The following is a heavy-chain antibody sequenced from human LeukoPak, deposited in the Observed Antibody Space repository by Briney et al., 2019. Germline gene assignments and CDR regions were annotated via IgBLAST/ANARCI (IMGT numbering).Heavy chain of an antibody. V-gene: IGHV1-8*01. CDR2: MNPNSGNT. CDR1: GYTFTSYD. D-gene: IGHD2/OR15-2a*01. J-gene: IGHJ3*02. Sequence: ASVKVSCKASGYTFTSYDINWVRQATGQGLEWMGWMNPNSGNTGYAQTFQGRVTMTRNTSISTAYMELSSLRSEDTAVYYCARDPAKNKYDPSMKGAFDIWGQGTMVTVSS. CDR3: ARDPAKNKYDPSMKGAFDI.